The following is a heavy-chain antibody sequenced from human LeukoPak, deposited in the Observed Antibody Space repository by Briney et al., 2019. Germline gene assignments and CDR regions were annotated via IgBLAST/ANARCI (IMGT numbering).Heavy chain of an antibody. J-gene: IGHJ3*02. CDR3: ARDLSGSSWLIDAFDI. V-gene: IGHV3-21*01. Sequence: PGGTLRLSCAGSGFTFSSYSMNWVRQAPGKGLEWVSSISSSSSYIYYADSVKGRFTISRDNAKNSLYLQMNSLGAEDTAVYYCARDLSGSSWLIDAFDIWGQGTMVTVSS. CDR1: GFTFSSYS. D-gene: IGHD6-13*01. CDR2: ISSSSSYI.